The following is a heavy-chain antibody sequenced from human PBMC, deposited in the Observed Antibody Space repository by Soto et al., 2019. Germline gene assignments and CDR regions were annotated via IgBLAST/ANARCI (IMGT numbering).Heavy chain of an antibody. V-gene: IGHV1-2*02. Sequence: ASVKVSCKASGYTFTGHYIHWVRQAPEQGPEWMGGIGPESGATRYAQKFQGRVTMTMDMSITTVYMELSNLRPDDTAVYYCGRGRSGQIVVFYWGQGTPVTVSS. CDR1: GYTFTGHY. CDR2: IGPESGAT. CDR3: GRGRSGQIVVFY. D-gene: IGHD5-12*01. J-gene: IGHJ4*02.